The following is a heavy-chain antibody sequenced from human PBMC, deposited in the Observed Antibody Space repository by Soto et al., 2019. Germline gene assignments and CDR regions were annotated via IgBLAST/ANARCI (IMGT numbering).Heavy chain of an antibody. V-gene: IGHV3-73*02. CDR2: IRSKANSYAT. J-gene: IGHJ4*02. Sequence: EVQLVESGGGLVQPGGSLKLSCAASGFTFSGSAMHWVRQASGKELEWVGRIRSKANSYATAYAASVKGRFTISRDDSKNTAYLQMNSLKTEDTAVYYCTRLVGATTTLDDYWGQGTLVTVSS. D-gene: IGHD1-26*01. CDR1: GFTFSGSA. CDR3: TRLVGATTTLDDY.